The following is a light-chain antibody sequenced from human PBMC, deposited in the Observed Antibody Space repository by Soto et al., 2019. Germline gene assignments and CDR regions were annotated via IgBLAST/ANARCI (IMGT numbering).Light chain of an antibody. V-gene: IGKV3-20*01. CDR1: QSVSGSY. Sequence: EILLTQSPGTLSLSPGETATLSCRASQSVSGSYLAWYQQKPGQAPRVLIYAASSRATGIPDRFRGSGSGTDFTLTISRLEPEDFAIYYCQEYGSSPPYTFGQGTKLEIK. J-gene: IGKJ2*01. CDR3: QEYGSSPPYT. CDR2: AAS.